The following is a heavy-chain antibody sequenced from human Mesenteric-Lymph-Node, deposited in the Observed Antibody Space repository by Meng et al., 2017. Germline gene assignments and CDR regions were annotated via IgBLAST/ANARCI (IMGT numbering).Heavy chain of an antibody. CDR1: GYTFTSYG. Sequence: ASVKVSCKASGYTFTSYGISWVRQAPGQGLEWMGWISAYNGNTNYAQKLQGRLTMTTDTSTSTAYMELRSLRSDDTAVYYCARDRTYYYGSGSYYFDYWGQGTLVTVSS. CDR3: ARDRTYYYGSGSYYFDY. V-gene: IGHV1-18*01. CDR2: ISAYNGNT. D-gene: IGHD3-10*01. J-gene: IGHJ4*02.